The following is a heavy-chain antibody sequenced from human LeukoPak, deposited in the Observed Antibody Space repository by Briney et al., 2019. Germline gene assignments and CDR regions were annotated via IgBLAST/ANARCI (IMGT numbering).Heavy chain of an antibody. V-gene: IGHV3-30*02. D-gene: IGHD3-10*01. J-gene: IGHJ3*02. CDR2: IENDASKK. CDR3: VKGGLTRFDFDI. Sequence: GGSLRLSCAASGFIFSDSGMQWVRQAPGKGLEWVAFIENDASKKDYADSVKGRFSISRDNSKNTLYLQMNSLRAEDTAVYFCVKGGLTRFDFDIWGQGTVVTVSS. CDR1: GFIFSDSG.